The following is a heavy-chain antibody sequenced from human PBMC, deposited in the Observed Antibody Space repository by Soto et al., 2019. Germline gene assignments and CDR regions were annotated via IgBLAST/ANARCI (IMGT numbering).Heavy chain of an antibody. CDR3: TTEPDYSNYFDY. J-gene: IGHJ4*02. V-gene: IGHV3-15*07. CDR2: IRSKADGGTT. D-gene: IGHD4-4*01. CDR1: GFTFNNAL. Sequence: PGGSLRLSCAASGFTFNNALMNWVRQAPGKGLEWVGRIRSKADGGTTDYAASVKDRFTISRDDSKNTLHLQMNSLKIEDTAVYYCTTEPDYSNYFDYWGQGTLVTVSS.